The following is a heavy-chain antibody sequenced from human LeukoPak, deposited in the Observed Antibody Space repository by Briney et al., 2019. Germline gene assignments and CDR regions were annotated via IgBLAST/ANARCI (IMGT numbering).Heavy chain of an antibody. CDR1: GFTFDDYA. CDR3: AKAWYYYDSSGRFDY. Sequence: GGSLRLSCAASGFTFDDYAMHWVRQAPGKGLEWVSGISWNSGSIGYADSVKGRFTISRDNAKNSLYLQMNSLRAEDTALYYCAKAWYYYDSSGRFDYWGQGTLVTVSS. CDR2: ISWNSGSI. V-gene: IGHV3-9*01. D-gene: IGHD3-22*01. J-gene: IGHJ4*02.